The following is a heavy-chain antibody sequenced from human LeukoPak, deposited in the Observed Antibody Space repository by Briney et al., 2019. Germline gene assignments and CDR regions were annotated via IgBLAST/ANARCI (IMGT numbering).Heavy chain of an antibody. CDR2: IKQDGSEK. V-gene: IGHV3-7*04. CDR3: ARHNPLWGY. CDR1: GFSFSNYR. D-gene: IGHD1-14*01. Sequence: GGTLRPSCAASGFSFSNYRMSWVRQAPGKGLEWVGNIKQDGSEKYYVDSVKGRFTISRDNAKNSLYLQMNSLRAEDTAQYYCARHNPLWGYWGQGTLVTVSS. J-gene: IGHJ4*02.